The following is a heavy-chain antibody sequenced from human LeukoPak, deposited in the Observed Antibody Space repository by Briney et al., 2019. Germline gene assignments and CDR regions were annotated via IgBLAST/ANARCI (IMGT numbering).Heavy chain of an antibody. CDR3: ARVPLATDAFDI. D-gene: IGHD3-16*02. CDR1: GGSISSYY. CDR2: IYYSGST. Sequence: TSETLSLTCTVSGGSISSYYWSWLRQPPGKGLEWIGYIYYSGSTNYNPSLKSRVTISVDTSKNQFSLKLSSGTAADTALYYCARVPLATDAFDIWGQGTMVTVSS. V-gene: IGHV4-59*01. J-gene: IGHJ3*02.